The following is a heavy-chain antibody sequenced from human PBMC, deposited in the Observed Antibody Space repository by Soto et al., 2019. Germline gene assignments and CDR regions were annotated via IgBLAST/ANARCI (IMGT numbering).Heavy chain of an antibody. CDR1: GFTFSSYW. CDR3: AKIALVGSFGFELARDY. Sequence: GGSLRLSCAASGFTFSSYWMHWVRQAPGKGLVWVSRINSDGSSTSYADSVKGRFITSRDNSKNTLYLLMNRLTTEDIAIYYYAKIALVGSFGFELARDYWGQGILVTVSS. V-gene: IGHV3-74*01. D-gene: IGHD2-8*02. CDR2: INSDGSST. J-gene: IGHJ4*02.